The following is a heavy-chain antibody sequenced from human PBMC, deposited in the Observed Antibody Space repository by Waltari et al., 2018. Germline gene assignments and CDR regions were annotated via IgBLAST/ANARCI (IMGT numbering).Heavy chain of an antibody. Sequence: QLQLQESGPGLVKPSETLSLTCTVSGGSISSSSYYWGWIRQPPGKGLEWIGSSYYSGSTYYNPSRKSRVTISVDTSKNQFSLKLSSVTAADTAVYYCARESREMVAATHWFDPWGQGTLVTVSS. CDR2: SYYSGST. V-gene: IGHV4-39*07. CDR1: GGSISSSSYY. CDR3: ARESREMVAATHWFDP. D-gene: IGHD2-15*01. J-gene: IGHJ5*02.